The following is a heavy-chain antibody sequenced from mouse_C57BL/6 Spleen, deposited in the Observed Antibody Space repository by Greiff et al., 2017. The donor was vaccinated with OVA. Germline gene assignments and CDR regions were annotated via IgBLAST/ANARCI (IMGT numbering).Heavy chain of an antibody. J-gene: IGHJ4*01. CDR3: ARVLRGYYAMDY. D-gene: IGHD1-1*01. V-gene: IGHV7-1*01. CDR1: GFTFSDFY. CDR2: SRNKANDYTT. Sequence: EVNVVESGGGLVQSGRSLRLSCATSGFTFSDFYMEWVRQAPGKGLEWIAASRNKANDYTTEYSASVKGRFIVSRDTSQSILYLQMNALRAEDTAIYYCARVLRGYYAMDYWGQGTSVTVSS.